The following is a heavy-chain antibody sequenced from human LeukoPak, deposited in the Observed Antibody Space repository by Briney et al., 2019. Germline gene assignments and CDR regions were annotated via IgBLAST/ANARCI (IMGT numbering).Heavy chain of an antibody. Sequence: GSLRLSCAASGFTFSSYRMNWVRQAPGEGLEWVASISSSGGYIYYVDSVQGRFTISRDNAKNSLYLQMNSLRAEDTAVYYCARVGHSGSYYAYWGQGTLVTVPS. CDR1: GFTFSSYR. CDR3: ARVGHSGSYYAY. CDR2: ISSSGGYI. V-gene: IGHV3-21*01. J-gene: IGHJ4*02. D-gene: IGHD1-26*01.